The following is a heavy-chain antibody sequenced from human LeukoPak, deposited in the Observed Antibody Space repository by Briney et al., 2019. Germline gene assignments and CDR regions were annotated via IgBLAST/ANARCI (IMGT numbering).Heavy chain of an antibody. CDR2: ISLENGNA. CDR1: GYTFANYG. Sequence: ASVKVCCKASGYTFANYGINWVRQAPGQGLEWIGWISLENGNAGYAQRVQGRVTLTTDTSTSTAYMELRSLRSDDTAVYYCARVTYVRPYQLDYWGQGTLVSISS. V-gene: IGHV1-18*01. CDR3: ARVTYVRPYQLDY. D-gene: IGHD2-2*01. J-gene: IGHJ4*02.